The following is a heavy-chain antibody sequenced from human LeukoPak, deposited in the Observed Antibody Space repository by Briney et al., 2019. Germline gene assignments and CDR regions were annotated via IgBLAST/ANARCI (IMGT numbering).Heavy chain of an antibody. J-gene: IGHJ4*02. V-gene: IGHV4-59*08. CDR2: IYNTGST. CDR3: ARRRMNSSGHDY. Sequence: SETLSLTCAVYGGSFSDYYWSWIRQPPGKGLEWIGYIYNTGSTNYDPSLQSRVTISVDTSKNQFSLKLSSVTAADTAVYYCARRRMNSSGHDYWGQGTLVTVSS. CDR1: GGSFSDYY. D-gene: IGHD6-19*01.